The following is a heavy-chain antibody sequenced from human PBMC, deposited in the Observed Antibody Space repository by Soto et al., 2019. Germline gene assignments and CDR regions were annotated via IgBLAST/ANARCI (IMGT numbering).Heavy chain of an antibody. CDR3: ARAGDGYNCYYYYGMDV. CDR1: GYTFTSYG. Sequence: VRFSCQASGYTFTSYGISWVRQAPGQGLEWMGWISAYNGNTNYAQKLQGRVTMTTDTSTSTAYMELRSLRSGDTAVYYCARAGDGYNCYYYYGMDVWGQGTTVTVS. CDR2: ISAYNGNT. J-gene: IGHJ6*02. V-gene: IGHV1-18*01. D-gene: IGHD1-1*01.